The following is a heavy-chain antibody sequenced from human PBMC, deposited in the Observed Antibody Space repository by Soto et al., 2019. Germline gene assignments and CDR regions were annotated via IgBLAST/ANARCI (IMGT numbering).Heavy chain of an antibody. CDR2: IYTTGRS. CDR3: AGAAYNYGPFDS. Sequence: QVQLQESGPGLVKTSETLSLTCTFSGDSTSTYSWTWIRQPAGKGLEWIGRIYTTGRSNYNPSLESRIAISVETSKNQFFLKLRSVTAADTAVYYCAGAAYNYGPFDSWGQGTLVTVSS. V-gene: IGHV4-4*07. D-gene: IGHD5-18*01. CDR1: GDSTSTYS. J-gene: IGHJ4*02.